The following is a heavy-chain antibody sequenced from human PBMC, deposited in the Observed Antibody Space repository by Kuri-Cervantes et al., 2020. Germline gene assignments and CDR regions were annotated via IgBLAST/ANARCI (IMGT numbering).Heavy chain of an antibody. CDR2: ISWNSGSI. D-gene: IGHD5-18*01. Sequence: LSLTCAASGFTFDDYAMHWVRQAPGKGLEWVSGISWNSGSIGYADSVKGRFTISRDNAKNSLYLQMNSLRAEDTALYYCAKESGYSYGYYYYYYGMDVWGQGTTVTVSS. CDR3: AKESGYSYGYYYYYYGMDV. V-gene: IGHV3-9*01. J-gene: IGHJ6*02. CDR1: GFTFDDYA.